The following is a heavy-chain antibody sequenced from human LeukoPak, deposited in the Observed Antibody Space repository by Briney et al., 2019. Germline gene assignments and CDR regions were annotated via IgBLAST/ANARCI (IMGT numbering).Heavy chain of an antibody. CDR1: GYTFTGYY. Sequence: ASVKVSCKASGYTFTGYYMHWVRQPPGQGLEWMGWINPNSGGTNYAPMFQGMVTMTRDTSISTAYMELSRLRSDDTAVYYCARSGINFDILTGRTRPKDAFDMGGQGTMVTVPS. J-gene: IGHJ3*02. V-gene: IGHV1-2*02. CDR2: INPNSGGT. D-gene: IGHD3-9*01. CDR3: ARSGINFDILTGRTRPKDAFDM.